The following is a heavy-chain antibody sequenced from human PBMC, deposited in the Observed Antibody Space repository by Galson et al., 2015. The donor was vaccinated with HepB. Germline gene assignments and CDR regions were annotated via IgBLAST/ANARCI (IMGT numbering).Heavy chain of an antibody. CDR2: ITTDGST. CDR1: GLTVSSDY. CDR3: ATGRGFLLRY. D-gene: IGHD3-22*01. J-gene: IGHJ4*02. V-gene: IGHV3-53*01. Sequence: SLRLSCAASGLTVSSDYVHWVRQAPGKGLGWVSVITTDGSTYYADSVKGRFTISRDSSKNTVSLQMNSLRADDTAVYYCATGRGFLLRYWGQGTLVTVSS.